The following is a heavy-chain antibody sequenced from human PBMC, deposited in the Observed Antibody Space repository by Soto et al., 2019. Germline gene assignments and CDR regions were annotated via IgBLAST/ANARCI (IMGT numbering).Heavy chain of an antibody. J-gene: IGHJ4*02. CDR1: GFTFSSYA. CDR3: AKDQGSGWRGGDY. CDR2: ISGSGGST. Sequence: TGGSLRLSCAASGFTFSSYAMSWVRQAPGKGLEWVSAISGSGGSTYYADSVKGRFTISRDNSKNTLYLQMNSLRAEDTAVYYCAKDQGSGWRGGDYWGQGTLVTVSS. V-gene: IGHV3-23*01. D-gene: IGHD6-19*01.